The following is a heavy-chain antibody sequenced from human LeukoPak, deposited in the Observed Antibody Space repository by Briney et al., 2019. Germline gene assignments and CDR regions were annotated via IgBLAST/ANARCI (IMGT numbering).Heavy chain of an antibody. CDR1: GYTFTRFY. J-gene: IGHJ3*02. V-gene: IGHV1-46*01. CDR3: ARGQYYYDSSGYHDAFDI. CDR2: FNPSGGHT. Sequence: ASVKVSCKASGYTFTRFYVHWVRQAPGQGLEWMGIFNPSGGHTSYAQKFQGRVTMTRDTSTSTVYMELSSLRSEDTAVYFCARGQYYYDSSGYHDAFDIWGQGTMVTASS. D-gene: IGHD3-22*01.